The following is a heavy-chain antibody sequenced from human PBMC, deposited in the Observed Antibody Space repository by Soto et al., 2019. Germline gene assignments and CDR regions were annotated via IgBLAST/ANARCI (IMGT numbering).Heavy chain of an antibody. CDR3: ARVAPPGDY. J-gene: IGHJ4*02. Sequence: QVQLVQSGAEVKKPGASVKVSCKASGYTCTSYGIGRVRQAPGQGLEWMGWISAHNRNTNYAQELQGRVTMTTDTSTSTAYMELRILRSDDTAVYYCARVAPPGDYWGQGTLVTVSS. CDR2: ISAHNRNT. V-gene: IGHV1-18*01. CDR1: GYTCTSYG.